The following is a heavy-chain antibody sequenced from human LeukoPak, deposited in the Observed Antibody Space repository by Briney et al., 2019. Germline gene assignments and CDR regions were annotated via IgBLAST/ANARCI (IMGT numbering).Heavy chain of an antibody. Sequence: SETLSLTCTVSGGSISSTTYYWGWIRQPPGKGLEWIGSIYYSGSTYYNPSLKSRVTISVDTSKNQSSLKLSSVTAADTAVYYCARHVVYASGTYSFDYWGQGTLVTVSS. J-gene: IGHJ4*02. CDR2: IYYSGST. CDR1: GGSISSTTYY. V-gene: IGHV4-39*01. CDR3: ARHVVYASGTYSFDY. D-gene: IGHD3-10*01.